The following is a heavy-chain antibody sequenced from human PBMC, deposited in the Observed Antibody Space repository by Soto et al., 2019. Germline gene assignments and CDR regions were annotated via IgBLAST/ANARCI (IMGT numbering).Heavy chain of an antibody. D-gene: IGHD2-21*02. CDR3: ARGDRGALDM. Sequence: PGGSLRLSCAASGFPFSYYWMHWVRQAPGQGLVWVSRIHSDGSSTTYADSVKGRFTISRDNAKNTLYLQMNSLRAEDTAVYYCARGDRGALDMWGQGTMVTVSS. J-gene: IGHJ3*02. CDR1: GFPFSYYW. V-gene: IGHV3-74*01. CDR2: IHSDGSST.